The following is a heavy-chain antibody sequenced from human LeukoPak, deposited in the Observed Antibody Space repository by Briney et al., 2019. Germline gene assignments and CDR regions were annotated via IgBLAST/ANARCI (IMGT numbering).Heavy chain of an antibody. CDR3: AASSGVTLGRF. V-gene: IGHV4-61*01. J-gene: IGHJ4*02. CDR1: GDSVSSGNCY. D-gene: IGHD3-16*01. Sequence: SETLSLTCTVSGDSVSSGNCYWSWIRQPPGKGLEWIAYMYYSGSTNYNPSLKSRVTMSVDTSMNQVFLRLSSLTAADTAVYYCAASSGVTLGRFWGQGTLVSVSS. CDR2: MYYSGST.